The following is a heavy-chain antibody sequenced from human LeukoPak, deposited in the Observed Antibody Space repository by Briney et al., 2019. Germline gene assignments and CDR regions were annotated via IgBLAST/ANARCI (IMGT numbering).Heavy chain of an antibody. V-gene: IGHV3-7*01. CDR2: IKQDGSEK. CDR3: AKSKGDGYNWDAFDI. CDR1: GFTLITYW. Sequence: PGGSLRLSCAASGFTLITYWMTWVRQAPGKGLEWVANIKQDGSEKYYVGSVKGRFTISRDNARNSLYLQMNSLRAEDTAVYYCAKSKGDGYNWDAFDIWGQGTMVTVSS. J-gene: IGHJ3*02. D-gene: IGHD5-24*01.